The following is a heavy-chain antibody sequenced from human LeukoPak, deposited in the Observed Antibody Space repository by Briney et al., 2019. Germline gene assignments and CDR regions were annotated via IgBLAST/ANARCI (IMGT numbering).Heavy chain of an antibody. D-gene: IGHD3-10*01. CDR3: AKDGQVRGAIPHYSDS. V-gene: IGHV3-23*01. J-gene: IGHJ4*02. Sequence: GGSLRLSCAASGFTFNTYAMTWVRQAPGRGLEWVSTVSGSGGRTYYADSVKGRFTISRDNSNNTLYPHMTRLRAEDTALYSCAKDGQVRGAIPHYSDSWGQGTLVTVSS. CDR2: VSGSGGRT. CDR1: GFTFNTYA.